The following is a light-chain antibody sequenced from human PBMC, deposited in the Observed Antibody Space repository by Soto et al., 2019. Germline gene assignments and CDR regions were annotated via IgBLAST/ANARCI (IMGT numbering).Light chain of an antibody. CDR3: QQSNTYST. CDR1: QSINSY. J-gene: IGKJ1*01. V-gene: IGKV1-5*03. CDR2: QTS. Sequence: DIQMTQSPSILSASVGDRVTITCRASQSINSYLAWYQQKPGRAPNLLIYQTSILENGVPSRFSGSGSGTEFTLTISSLQPDDFATYHCQQSNTYSTFGQGTTVEIK.